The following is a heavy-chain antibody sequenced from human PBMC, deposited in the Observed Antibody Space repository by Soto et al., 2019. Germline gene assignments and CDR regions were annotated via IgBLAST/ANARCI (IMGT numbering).Heavy chain of an antibody. CDR3: TRHRYYDSSGYGFDY. Sequence: EVQLVESGGGLVQPGGSLKLSCAASGFTFSGSAMHWVRQASGKGLECVGRIRSKANSYATAYAASVKGRFTISRDDSKNTAYLQMKSLKTEDTAVYYCTRHRYYDSSGYGFDYWGQGTLVTVSS. CDR1: GFTFSGSA. CDR2: IRSKANSYAT. J-gene: IGHJ4*02. D-gene: IGHD3-22*01. V-gene: IGHV3-73*02.